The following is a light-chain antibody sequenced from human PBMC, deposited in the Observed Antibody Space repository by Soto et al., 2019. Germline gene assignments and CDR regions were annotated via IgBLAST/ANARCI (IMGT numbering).Light chain of an antibody. Sequence: EIVLTQSPGTLSLSPGERATLSCRASQSVSSSYLAWYQQKPGQALRLLIYGVSSRATGIPDRFSGSGSGTDFTLTISRLEPEDFAVYYCQQYGSSSYTFGQGTKLEIK. J-gene: IGKJ2*01. CDR1: QSVSSSY. CDR3: QQYGSSSYT. CDR2: GVS. V-gene: IGKV3-20*01.